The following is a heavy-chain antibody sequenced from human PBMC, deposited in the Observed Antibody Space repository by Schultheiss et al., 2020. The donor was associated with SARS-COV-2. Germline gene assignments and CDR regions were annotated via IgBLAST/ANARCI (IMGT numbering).Heavy chain of an antibody. V-gene: IGHV3-33*06. CDR1: GFIFSSSW. CDR2: IWYDGSNK. J-gene: IGHJ3*02. Sequence: GESLKISCAASGFIFSSSWMSWVRQAPGKGLEWVAVIWYDGSNKYYADSVKGRFTISRDNSKNTLSLQMNSLRAEDTAVYYCAKEWFVYYGAFDIWGQGTMVTVSS. CDR3: AKEWFVYYGAFDI. D-gene: IGHD3-10*01.